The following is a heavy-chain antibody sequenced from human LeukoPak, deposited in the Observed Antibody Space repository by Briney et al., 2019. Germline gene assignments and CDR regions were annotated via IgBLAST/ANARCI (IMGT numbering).Heavy chain of an antibody. V-gene: IGHV4-59*01. J-gene: IGHJ5*02. CDR1: GDSLNTYY. Sequence: PSETLSLTCTVSGDSLNTYYWTWIRQTPGKELEWIGFVASSGTSNYNPSHKSRVSISIDTSKNQFSLALTSVTPADTAVYYCARVVRGVVTSNWFDPWGQGTLVSVSS. CDR3: ARVVRGVVTSNWFDP. D-gene: IGHD2-21*02. CDR2: VASSGTS.